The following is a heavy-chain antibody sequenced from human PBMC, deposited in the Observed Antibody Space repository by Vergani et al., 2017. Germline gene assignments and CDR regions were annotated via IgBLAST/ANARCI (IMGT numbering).Heavy chain of an antibody. CDR2: LSASDRRT. D-gene: IGHD6-19*01. CDR1: GFTFIIHA. V-gene: IGHV3-23*01. CDR3: AKVGRSEVAGTFGAFDI. Sequence: EVQLLESGGGLVQPGGSLRLSCAASGFTFIIHAMSWVRQAPGKGLEWVSTLSASDRRTHYADSVKGRFTISRDNSKNTLFLHMNSLRPEDTAVYYCAKVGRSEVAGTFGAFDIWGQGTMVTVSS. J-gene: IGHJ3*02.